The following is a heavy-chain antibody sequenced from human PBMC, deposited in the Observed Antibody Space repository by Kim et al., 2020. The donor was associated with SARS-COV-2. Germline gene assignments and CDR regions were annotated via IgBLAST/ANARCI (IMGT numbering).Heavy chain of an antibody. V-gene: IGHV3-23*01. Sequence: GGSLRLSCAASGFTFSSYAMSWVRQAPGKGLEWVSAISGSGGSTYYADSVKGRFTISRDNSKNTLYLQMNSLRAEDTAVYYCAKSLNSGYDRGFYFQHWGQGTLVTVSS. CDR1: GFTFSSYA. J-gene: IGHJ1*01. CDR2: ISGSGGST. CDR3: AKSLNSGYDRGFYFQH. D-gene: IGHD5-12*01.